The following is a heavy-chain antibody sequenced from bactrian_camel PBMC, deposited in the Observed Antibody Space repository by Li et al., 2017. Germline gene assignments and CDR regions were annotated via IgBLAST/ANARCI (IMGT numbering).Heavy chain of an antibody. CDR2: IHTPGGTT. D-gene: IGHD3*01. CDR3: AAVGVFPLDMSFSEALGSPLYSY. J-gene: IGHJ4*01. Sequence: HVQLVESGGGSVQTGGSLRLSCVASGNRYNNKSMGWFRQAPGKEREGVAIIHTPGGTTDYAEAVKGRFTISQDNAKNTLYLQMNSLLPEDTGMYYCAAVGVFPLDMSFSEALGSPLYSYWGQGTQVTVS. V-gene: IGHV3S54*01. CDR1: GNRYNNKS.